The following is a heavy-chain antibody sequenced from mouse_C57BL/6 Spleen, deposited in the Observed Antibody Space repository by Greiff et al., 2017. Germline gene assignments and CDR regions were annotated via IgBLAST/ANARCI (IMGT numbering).Heavy chain of an antibody. D-gene: IGHD2-5*01. CDR3: ARGDSNLSYFDY. J-gene: IGHJ2*01. Sequence: DVMLVESGGDLVKPGGSLKLSCAASGFTFSSYGMSWVRPTPDKRLEWVATISSGGSYTYYPDSMKGRFTISRDNAKNTLYLQMSSLKSEDTAMYYCARGDSNLSYFDYWGQGTTLTVSS. CDR1: GFTFSSYG. CDR2: ISSGGSYT. V-gene: IGHV5-6*02.